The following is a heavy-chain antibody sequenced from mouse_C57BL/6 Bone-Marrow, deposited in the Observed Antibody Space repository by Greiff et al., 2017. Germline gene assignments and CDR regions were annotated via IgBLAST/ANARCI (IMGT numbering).Heavy chain of an antibody. V-gene: IGHV1-52*01. Sequence: VQLQQPGAELVRPGSSVKLSCKASGYTFTSYWMHWVKQRPIQGLEWIGNIDPSDSETHYNQKFKDKATLTVDKSSSTAYMQLSSLTSEDSAGYYCARGYYGRSHWGQGTLVTVSA. CDR2: IDPSDSET. D-gene: IGHD1-1*01. CDR1: GYTFTSYW. J-gene: IGHJ3*01. CDR3: ARGYYGRSH.